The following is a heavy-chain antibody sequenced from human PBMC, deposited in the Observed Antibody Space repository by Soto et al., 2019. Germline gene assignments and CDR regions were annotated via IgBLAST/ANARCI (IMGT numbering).Heavy chain of an antibody. CDR3: AREPSAAAGTLDY. V-gene: IGHV1-69*04. J-gene: IGHJ4*02. Sequence: ASVKVSCKASGGTFSSYTISWVRQAPGQGLEWMGRIIPILGIANYAQKFQGRVTITVDKSTSTAYMELSSLRSEDTAVYYCAREPSAAAGTLDYWGQGTLVTVSS. CDR1: GGTFSSYT. D-gene: IGHD6-13*01. CDR2: IIPILGIA.